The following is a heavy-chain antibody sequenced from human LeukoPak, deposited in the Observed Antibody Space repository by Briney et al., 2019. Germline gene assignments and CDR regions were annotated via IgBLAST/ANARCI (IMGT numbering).Heavy chain of an antibody. CDR2: IWYDGSNK. Sequence: GGSLRLSCAASGFTFSSYGMHWVRQAPGKGLEWVAVIWYDGSNKYYADSEKGRFTISRDNSKNTLYLQMNSLRAEDTAVYYCASLSGGSSSRDWDAFDIWGQGTMVTVSS. CDR3: ASLSGGSSSRDWDAFDI. D-gene: IGHD6-13*01. J-gene: IGHJ3*02. V-gene: IGHV3-33*01. CDR1: GFTFSSYG.